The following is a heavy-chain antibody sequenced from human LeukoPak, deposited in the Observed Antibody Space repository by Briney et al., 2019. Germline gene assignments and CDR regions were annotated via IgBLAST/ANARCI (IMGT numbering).Heavy chain of an antibody. J-gene: IGHJ4*02. CDR3: ARATVALIAAAGTLDY. Sequence: ASVKVSCKASGYTFTSYGISWVQQAPGQGLEWMGWISAYNGNTNYAQKLQGRVTMTTDTSTSTAYMELRSLRSDDTAVYYCARATVALIAAAGTLDYWGQGTLATVSS. V-gene: IGHV1-18*01. CDR1: GYTFTSYG. CDR2: ISAYNGNT. D-gene: IGHD6-13*01.